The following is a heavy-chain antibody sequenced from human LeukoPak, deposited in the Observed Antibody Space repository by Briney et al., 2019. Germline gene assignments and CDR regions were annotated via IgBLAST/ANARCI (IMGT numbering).Heavy chain of an antibody. D-gene: IGHD1-26*01. V-gene: IGHV1-8*03. Sequence: ASVKVSCKASGYTFTSYDINWVRQATGQGLEWMGWMNPNSGNTGYAQKFQGRVTITRNTSISTAYMELSSLRSEYTAVYYCARGSYSGSYYWYFDLGGRGNVVTVSS. CDR3: ARGSYSGSYYWYFDL. CDR1: GYTFTSYD. CDR2: MNPNSGNT. J-gene: IGHJ2*01.